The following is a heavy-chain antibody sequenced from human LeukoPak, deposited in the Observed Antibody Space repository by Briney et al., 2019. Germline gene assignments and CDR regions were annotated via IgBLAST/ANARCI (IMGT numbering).Heavy chain of an antibody. CDR1: GFTFDDYA. J-gene: IGHJ6*03. CDR3: ARLDYYYYMDV. V-gene: IGHV3-9*01. D-gene: IGHD6-6*01. Sequence: GRSLRLSCAASGFTFDDYAMHWVRHAPGKGLEWVSGISWNSGNIGYADSVKGRFTISRDNAKNSLYLQMNSLRAEDTALYYCARLDYYYYMDVWGKGTTVTVS. CDR2: ISWNSGNI.